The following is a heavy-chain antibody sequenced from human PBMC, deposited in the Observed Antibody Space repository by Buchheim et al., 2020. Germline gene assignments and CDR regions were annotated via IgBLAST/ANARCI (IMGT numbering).Heavy chain of an antibody. CDR2: ISSTSAKI. Sequence: EVQLVESGGGLVKPGGSLRLSCAASGFTFSSYTMNWARQAPGEGLEWVASISSTSAKIYYADSVKCRFTISRDNAKNSLDLQMNSLRVEDTAVYYCARGYCSTTSCYTREESMDVWGKGTT. CDR3: ARGYCSTTSCYTREESMDV. CDR1: GFTFSSYT. D-gene: IGHD2-2*02. V-gene: IGHV3-21*01. J-gene: IGHJ6*03.